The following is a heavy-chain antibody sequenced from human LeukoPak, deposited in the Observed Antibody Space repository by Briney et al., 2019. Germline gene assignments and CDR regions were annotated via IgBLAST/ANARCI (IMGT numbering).Heavy chain of an antibody. CDR3: AKDLVERPPMIVVDY. V-gene: IGHV3-21*04. Sequence: PGGSLRLSCAASGFSFNTYSMNWVRQAPGKGLEWVSSISSSSTYIYFADSVKGRFTVSRDNARNSVYLQMNSLRAEDTAVYYCAKDLVERPPMIVVDYWGQGTLVTVSS. D-gene: IGHD3-22*01. CDR1: GFSFNTYS. J-gene: IGHJ4*02. CDR2: ISSSSTYI.